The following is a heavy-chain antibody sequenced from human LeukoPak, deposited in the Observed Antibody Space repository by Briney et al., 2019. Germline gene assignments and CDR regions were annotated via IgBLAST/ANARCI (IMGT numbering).Heavy chain of an antibody. CDR3: ASQLVGATCY. V-gene: IGHV3-7*02. CDR1: GFTFSNSW. Sequence: GGSLRLSCAASGFTFSNSWMSWVRQAPGKGLEWVANINQDGSGKFYVDSVKGRFTISRDNAKNSLYLQMNSLRAEDTAVYYCASQLVGATCYWGQGTLVTVSS. CDR2: INQDGSGK. D-gene: IGHD1-26*01. J-gene: IGHJ4*02.